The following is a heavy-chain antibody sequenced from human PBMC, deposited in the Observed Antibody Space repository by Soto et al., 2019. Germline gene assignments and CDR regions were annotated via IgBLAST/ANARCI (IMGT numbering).Heavy chain of an antibody. CDR3: ARSIVVVTALDY. CDR1: GYTFTSYA. J-gene: IGHJ4*02. Sequence: QVQLVQSGAEEKKPGASVKVSCKASGYTFTSYAMHWVRQAPGQRLEWMGWINAGNGNTKYSQKFQGRVTITRDTSGSTAYMDLSSLRSEDTAVYYCARSIVVVTALDYWGQGTLVTVSS. D-gene: IGHD2-21*02. CDR2: INAGNGNT. V-gene: IGHV1-3*05.